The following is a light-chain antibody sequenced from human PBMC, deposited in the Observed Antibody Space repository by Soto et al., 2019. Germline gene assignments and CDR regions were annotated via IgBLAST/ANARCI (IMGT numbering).Light chain of an antibody. CDR1: SSDVGGYNF. J-gene: IGLJ1*01. V-gene: IGLV2-14*03. CDR3: SSYTSSSTYV. CDR2: DVN. Sequence: LTQPASVSGSPGQSITISCPGTSSDVGGYNFVSWYQQHPGKAPKLMIYDVNNRPSGVSNRFSGSKSGNTASLTISGLQAEDEADYYCSSYTSSSTYVFGTGTKVTVL.